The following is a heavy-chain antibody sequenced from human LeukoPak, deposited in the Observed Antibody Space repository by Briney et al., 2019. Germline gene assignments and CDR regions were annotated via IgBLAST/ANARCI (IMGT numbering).Heavy chain of an antibody. CDR1: GFTFSSYS. V-gene: IGHV3-21*01. CDR3: ARAHYYGSGSARDYYYYGMDV. CDR2: ISSSSSYL. D-gene: IGHD3-10*01. J-gene: IGHJ6*02. Sequence: GGSLRLSCAASGFTFSSYSMNWVRQAPGKGLEWVSSISSSSSYLYYADSVKGRFTISRDNAKNSLYLQMNSLRAEDTAVYYCARAHYYGSGSARDYYYYGMDVWGQGTTVTVSS.